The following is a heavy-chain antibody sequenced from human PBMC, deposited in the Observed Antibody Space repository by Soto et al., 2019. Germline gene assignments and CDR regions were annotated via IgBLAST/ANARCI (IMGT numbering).Heavy chain of an antibody. D-gene: IGHD3-10*01. CDR2: INHSGST. CDR3: ARGGRVRGVLGYYYGTDV. CDR1: GGSFSGYY. Sequence: TLSLTCAVYGGSFSGYYWSWIRQPPGKGLEWIGEINHSGSTNYNPSLKSRVTISVDTSKNQFSLKLSSVTAADTAVYYCARGGRVRGVLGYYYGTDVSGPGTTVTVSS. V-gene: IGHV4-34*01. J-gene: IGHJ6*02.